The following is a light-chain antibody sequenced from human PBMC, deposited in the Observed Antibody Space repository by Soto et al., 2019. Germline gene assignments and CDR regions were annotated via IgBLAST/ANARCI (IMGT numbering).Light chain of an antibody. CDR2: GNS. J-gene: IGLJ3*02. Sequence: QSVLTQPPSVSGAPGQRVTISCTGSSSNIGAGYDVHWYQQLPGTAPKLLIYGNSNRPSGVPDRFSGSKSGTSASLAINGLQAEDDADYYCQSYDSSLSGWVFGGGTKVTVL. CDR3: QSYDSSLSGWV. CDR1: SSNIGAGYD. V-gene: IGLV1-40*01.